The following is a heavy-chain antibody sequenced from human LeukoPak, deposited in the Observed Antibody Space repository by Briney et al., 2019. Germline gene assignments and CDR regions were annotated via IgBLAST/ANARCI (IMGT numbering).Heavy chain of an antibody. J-gene: IGHJ4*02. CDR1: GHTFTSYG. Sequence: ASVKVSCKASGHTFTSYGISWVRQAPGQGLEWMGWISAYNGNTNYAQKLQGRVTMTTDPSTSTAYMELRSLRSDDTAVFYCARDQRPPSYYFDYWGQGTLVTVSS. V-gene: IGHV1-18*01. CDR2: ISAYNGNT. CDR3: ARDQRPPSYYFDY. D-gene: IGHD5-24*01.